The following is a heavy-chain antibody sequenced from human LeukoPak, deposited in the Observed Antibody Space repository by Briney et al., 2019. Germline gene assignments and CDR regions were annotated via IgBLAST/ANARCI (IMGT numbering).Heavy chain of an antibody. CDR3: ARDPYYYDS. Sequence: SETLSLTCAVYGGSFSGYYWSWIRQPPGKGLEWIGSIYHSGSTYYNPSLKSRVTISVDTSKNQFSLKLSSVTAADTAVYYCARDPYYYDSWGQGTLVTVSS. CDR1: GGSFSGYY. J-gene: IGHJ4*02. V-gene: IGHV4-34*01. CDR2: IYHSGST. D-gene: IGHD3-22*01.